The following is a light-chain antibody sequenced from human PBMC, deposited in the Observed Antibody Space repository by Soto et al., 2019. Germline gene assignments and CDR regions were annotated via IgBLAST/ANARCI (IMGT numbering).Light chain of an antibody. Sequence: DIQMIQSPSTLSASVGDRFTITCRAIQSISSWLAWYQQKPGKAPKGLIYKASTLESGAPSRFRGSGSGTEFTLTISSLQPDDFETYYCQQYYSYPSTFGQGTKVDIK. CDR3: QQYYSYPST. CDR2: KAS. J-gene: IGKJ1*01. V-gene: IGKV1-5*03. CDR1: QSISSW.